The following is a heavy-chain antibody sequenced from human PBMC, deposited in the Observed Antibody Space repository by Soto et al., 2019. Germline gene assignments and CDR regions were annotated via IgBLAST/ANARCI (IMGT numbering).Heavy chain of an antibody. CDR2: INHSGST. CDR1: GGSFSGYY. D-gene: IGHD2-2*01. V-gene: IGHV4-34*01. CDR3: ARGATNSIFWALNIVVVPAAPMDV. Sequence: QVQLQQWGAGLLKPSETLSLTCAVYGGSFSGYYWSWIRQPPGKGLEWIGEINHSGSTNYNPSLKRRVTISVDTSKNQFSLKLSSVTAADTAVYYCARGATNSIFWALNIVVVPAAPMDVWGKGTTVTVSS. J-gene: IGHJ6*04.